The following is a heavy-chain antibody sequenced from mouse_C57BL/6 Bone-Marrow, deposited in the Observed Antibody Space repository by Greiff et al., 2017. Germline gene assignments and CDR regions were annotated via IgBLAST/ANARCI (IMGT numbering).Heavy chain of an antibody. J-gene: IGHJ1*03. CDR1: GYTFTSYD. CDR2: IYPRDGST. Sequence: QVQLKESGPELVKPGASVKLSCKASGYTFTSYDINWVKQRPGPGLEWIGWIYPRDGSTKYNETFKGKATLTVDTCSSTAYMALHSLTSEDSAVYFCARLEFDGSSGDWYFDVWGTGTTVTVSS. CDR3: ARLEFDGSSGDWYFDV. D-gene: IGHD1-1*01. V-gene: IGHV1-85*01.